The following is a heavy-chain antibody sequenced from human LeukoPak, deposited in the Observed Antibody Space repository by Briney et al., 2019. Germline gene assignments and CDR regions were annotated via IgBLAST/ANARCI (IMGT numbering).Heavy chain of an antibody. D-gene: IGHD4-17*01. Sequence: SEALSLTCTVSGGSISSSNYYWGWIRQPPGKGLEWIGTIHYSGNTYYNPSLKSRVAISVDTSKNQFSLRLSSVTAADTAVYYCARDFGDYRVDYWGQGTLVTVSS. CDR3: ARDFGDYRVDY. CDR1: GGSISSSNYY. CDR2: IHYSGNT. V-gene: IGHV4-39*01. J-gene: IGHJ4*02.